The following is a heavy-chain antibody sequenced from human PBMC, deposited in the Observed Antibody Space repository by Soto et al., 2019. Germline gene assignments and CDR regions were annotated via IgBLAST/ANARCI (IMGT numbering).Heavy chain of an antibody. J-gene: IGHJ6*02. Sequence: QAQLVQSGAEVRKPGASVKVSCKASGYTFTTYDINWVRQAPGQGLEWLGWMGPNSGSTGYAQNFQGRITMTRNISRNTAHMELSSLPSEDTAVYYCARGRKVDFWRKGLGVWGQGTTVTVSS. CDR1: GYTFTTYD. D-gene: IGHD3-3*01. CDR3: ARGRKVDFWRKGLGV. V-gene: IGHV1-8*01. CDR2: MGPNSGST.